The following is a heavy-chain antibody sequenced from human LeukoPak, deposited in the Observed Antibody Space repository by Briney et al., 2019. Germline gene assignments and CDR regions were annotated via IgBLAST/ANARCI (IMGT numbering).Heavy chain of an antibody. CDR1: GGSISSYY. V-gene: IGHV4-39*07. D-gene: IGHD4-17*01. CDR3: AREPSMTTVTTRLLGWFDP. Sequence: SETLSLTCSVSGGSISSYYWGWIRQPPGKGLEWIGSIYYSGSTYYNPSLKSRVTISVDTSKNQFSLKLSSVTAADTAVYYCAREPSMTTVTTRLLGWFDPWGQGTLVTVSS. CDR2: IYYSGST. J-gene: IGHJ5*02.